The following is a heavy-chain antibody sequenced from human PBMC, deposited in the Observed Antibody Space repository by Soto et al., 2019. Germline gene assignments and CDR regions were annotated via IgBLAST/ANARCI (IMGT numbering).Heavy chain of an antibody. J-gene: IGHJ5*02. CDR1: GGSITNYY. D-gene: IGHD3-16*01. CDR2: MYTKERT. V-gene: IGHV4-4*07. CDR3: ARDDYKDGGNNWFDP. Sequence: TSETLSLTCTVPGGSITNYYWSWIRQPAGKGLEWIGRMYTKERTNYNLSFKSRVTMSVDTSKNQLSLKLNAVTAADTAVYYCARDDYKDGGNNWFDPWGQGTRVTVS.